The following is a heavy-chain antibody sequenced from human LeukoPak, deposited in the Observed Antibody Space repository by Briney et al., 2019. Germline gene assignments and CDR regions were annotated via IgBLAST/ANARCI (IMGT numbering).Heavy chain of an antibody. D-gene: IGHD4-11*01. CDR2: IKQDGSEK. CDR3: ARDPFLTRNAFDI. Sequence: GGSLRLSCAASGFTFSSYWMSWVRQAPGKGLEWVANIKQDGSEKYYVDSVKGRFTISRDNAKNSLYLQMNSLRAEDTAVYYCARDPFLTRNAFDIWGQGTMVTVSS. CDR1: GFTFSSYW. J-gene: IGHJ3*02. V-gene: IGHV3-7*01.